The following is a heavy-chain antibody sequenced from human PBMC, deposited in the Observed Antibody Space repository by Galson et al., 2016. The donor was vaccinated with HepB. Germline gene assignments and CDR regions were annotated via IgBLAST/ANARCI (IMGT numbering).Heavy chain of an antibody. V-gene: IGHV3-23*01. CDR1: GFTFSNYG. CDR2: IDEHGVRT. J-gene: IGHJ4*02. CDR3: TIAPADRSWDLLPGDS. D-gene: IGHD1-26*01. Sequence: SLRLSCAASGFTFSNYGMSWVRQAPGTGLAWVSSIDEHGVRTEYADAVQGRFTVSKDTSRTSLFLQMSSQRHEHTAIYYCTIAPADRSWDLLPGDSWSQGTQVTVSS.